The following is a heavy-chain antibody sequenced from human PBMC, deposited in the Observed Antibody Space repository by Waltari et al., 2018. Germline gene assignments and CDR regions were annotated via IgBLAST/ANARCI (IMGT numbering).Heavy chain of an antibody. CDR1: GYSISSGYY. J-gene: IGHJ6*02. Sequence: QVQLQESGPGLVKPSETLSLTCAVSGYSISSGYYWGWIRQPPGKGLEWIGSIYHSGSTYYNPSLKSRVTISVDTSKNQFSLKLSSVTAADTAVYYCARRPGRFRDYYYYGMDVWGQGTTVTVSS. CDR3: ARRPGRFRDYYYYGMDV. D-gene: IGHD3-10*01. CDR2: IYHSGST. V-gene: IGHV4-38-2*01.